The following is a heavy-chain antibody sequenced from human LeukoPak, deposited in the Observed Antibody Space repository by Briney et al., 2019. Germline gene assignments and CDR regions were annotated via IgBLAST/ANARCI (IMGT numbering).Heavy chain of an antibody. D-gene: IGHD5-18*01. CDR2: IYYSGST. CDR1: GGSISSSSYY. CDR3: ARDHGDTAIDWYFGL. Sequence: SETLSLTCTVSGGSISSSSYYWGWIRQPPGKGLEWIGSIYYSGSTYYNPSLKSRVTISVDTSKNQFSLKLSSVTAADTAVYYCARDHGDTAIDWYFGLWGRGTLVTVSS. J-gene: IGHJ2*01. V-gene: IGHV4-39*07.